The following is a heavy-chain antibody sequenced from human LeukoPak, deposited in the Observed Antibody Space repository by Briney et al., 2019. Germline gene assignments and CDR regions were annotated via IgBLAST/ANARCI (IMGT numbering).Heavy chain of an antibody. CDR1: GFTFSNYA. Sequence: GGSPRLSCAASGFTFSNYAMHWVRQAPGKGLEWVTAISYDGSNKYYADSVKGRFTISRDNSKNTLFLQMNSLRAEDTAVYYCAKDHLYDFWSGYYDYWGQGTLVTVSS. CDR2: ISYDGSNK. V-gene: IGHV3-30-3*01. J-gene: IGHJ4*02. CDR3: AKDHLYDFWSGYYDY. D-gene: IGHD3-3*01.